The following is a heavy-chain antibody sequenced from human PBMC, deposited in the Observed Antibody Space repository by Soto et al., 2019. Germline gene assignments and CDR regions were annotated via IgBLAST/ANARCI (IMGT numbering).Heavy chain of an antibody. J-gene: IGHJ6*02. CDR3: ARGLGLWFGDPRSYCHAMDV. D-gene: IGHD3-10*01. CDR1: GYTFTNNG. Sequence: QVQLVQSGAEIKEPGASVKVSCKASGYTFTNNGISWVRQAPGQGLEWMGWIRPYSDNIKYAQQLQGRVTMTTDTSTSTAYMELRNLTSDDTAVYYCARGLGLWFGDPRSYCHAMDVWGQGTTVTVSS. V-gene: IGHV1-18*01. CDR2: IRPYSDNI.